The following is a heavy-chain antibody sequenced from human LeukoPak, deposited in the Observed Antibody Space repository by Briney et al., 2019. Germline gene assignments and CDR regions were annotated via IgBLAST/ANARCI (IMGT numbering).Heavy chain of an antibody. V-gene: IGHV1-69*13. CDR1: GGTFSSYA. CDR3: ARTATEMATSNLFDY. J-gene: IGHJ4*02. D-gene: IGHD5-24*01. CDR2: IIPIFGTA. Sequence: SAKVSCKASGGTFSSYAISWVRQAPGQGLEWMGGIIPIFGTANYAQKFQGRVTITADESTSTAYMELSSLRSEDTAVYYCARTATEMATSNLFDYWGQGTLVTVSS.